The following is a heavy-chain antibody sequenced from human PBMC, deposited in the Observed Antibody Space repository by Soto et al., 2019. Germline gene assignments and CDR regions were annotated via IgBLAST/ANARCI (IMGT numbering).Heavy chain of an antibody. J-gene: IGHJ6*02. Sequence: QLQLQESGPGLVKPSETLSLTCTVSGGSISSSSYYWGWIRQPPGKGLEWIGSIYYSGSTYYNPSLKSRLTICDDPSKNQFSLRLSSVTAADTAVYYCGGAGGIAVYYYYGMDVWGHGTTVTVSS. CDR1: GGSISSSSYY. CDR2: IYYSGST. CDR3: GGAGGIAVYYYYGMDV. D-gene: IGHD6-13*01. V-gene: IGHV4-39*01.